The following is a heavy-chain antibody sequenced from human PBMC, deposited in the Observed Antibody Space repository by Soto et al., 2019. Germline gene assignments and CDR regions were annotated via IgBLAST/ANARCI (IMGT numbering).Heavy chain of an antibody. CDR2: FYSGGST. Sequence: GGSLRLSCAASGFTVSSNYMSWVRQAPGKGLEWVSVFYSGGSTYYADSVKGRFTVSRDNSKNTLYLQMNSLRAEDTAVYYCARSPIVGAPGYWGQGTLVTVSS. CDR1: GFTVSSNY. J-gene: IGHJ4*02. V-gene: IGHV3-53*01. D-gene: IGHD1-26*01. CDR3: ARSPIVGAPGY.